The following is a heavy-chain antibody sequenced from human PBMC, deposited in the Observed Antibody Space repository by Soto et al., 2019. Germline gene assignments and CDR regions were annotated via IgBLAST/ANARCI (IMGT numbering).Heavy chain of an antibody. V-gene: IGHV4-59*08. CDR1: GGSISSYY. J-gene: IGHJ4*02. Sequence: SETLSLTCTVSGGSISSYYWSWIRQPPGKGLEWIGYIYYSGSTNYNPSLKSRVTISVDTSKNQFSLKLSSVTAADTAVYYCARRVRFSNTWYYFDYWGQGILVTVSS. D-gene: IGHD6-13*01. CDR2: IYYSGST. CDR3: ARRVRFSNTWYYFDY.